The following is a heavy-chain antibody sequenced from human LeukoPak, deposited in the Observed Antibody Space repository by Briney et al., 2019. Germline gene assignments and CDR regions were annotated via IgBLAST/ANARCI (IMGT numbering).Heavy chain of an antibody. J-gene: IGHJ5*02. CDR2: IYYSGST. V-gene: IGHV4-31*03. CDR1: GGSISSGGYY. CDR3: ARGYCSGGSCYFFHWFDP. Sequence: SQTLSLTCTVSGGSISSGGYYWSWIRQHPGKGLEWIGYIYYSGSTYYNPSLKSRVTISVDTSKNQFSLKLSSVTAADTAVHYCARGYCSGGSCYFFHWFDPWGQGTLVTVSS. D-gene: IGHD2-15*01.